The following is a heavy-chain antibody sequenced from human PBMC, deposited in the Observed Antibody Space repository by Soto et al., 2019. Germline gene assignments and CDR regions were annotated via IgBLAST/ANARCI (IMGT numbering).Heavy chain of an antibody. Sequence: SETLSLTCTVSGGSISSSSYYWGWIRQPPGKGLEWIGSIYYSGSTYYNPSLKSRVTISVDTSKNQFSLKLSSVTAADTAVYYCARLLPGIAVAVDYWGQGTLVTVSS. CDR3: ARLLPGIAVAVDY. CDR1: GGSISSSSYY. D-gene: IGHD6-19*01. V-gene: IGHV4-39*01. CDR2: IYYSGST. J-gene: IGHJ4*02.